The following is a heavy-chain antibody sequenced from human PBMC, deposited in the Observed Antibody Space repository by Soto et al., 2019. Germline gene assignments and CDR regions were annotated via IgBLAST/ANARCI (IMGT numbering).Heavy chain of an antibody. V-gene: IGHV4-59*01. D-gene: IGHD3-22*01. Sequence: QVKLQESGPGLVKPSETLSLTCTVSGGFFRTYNGNWFRQPPGRRRGWMGYVSDSGNTNYNPSLKSRVIISVDTSKNQFSLKLSPVTAADTAVYYCARQGYYDRSGYSVTLDYWGQGTLVTVSS. J-gene: IGHJ4*02. CDR2: VSDSGNT. CDR3: ARQGYYDRSGYSVTLDY. CDR1: GGFFRTYN.